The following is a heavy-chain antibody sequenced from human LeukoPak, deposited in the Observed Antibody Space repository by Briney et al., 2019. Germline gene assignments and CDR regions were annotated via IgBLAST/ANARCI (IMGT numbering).Heavy chain of an antibody. D-gene: IGHD5-18*01. V-gene: IGHV4-59*06. J-gene: IGHJ3*02. CDR3: ARDDSYDGGGAFDI. CDR2: IYYSGST. Sequence: SETLSLTCTVSGGSISSYYWSWIRQHPGKGLEWIGYIYYSGSTYYNPSLKSRVTISVDTSKNQFSLKLSSVTAADTAVYYCARDDSYDGGGAFDIWGQGTMVTVSS. CDR1: GGSISSYY.